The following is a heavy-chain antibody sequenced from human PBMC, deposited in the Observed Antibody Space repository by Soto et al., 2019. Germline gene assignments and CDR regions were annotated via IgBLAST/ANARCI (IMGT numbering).Heavy chain of an antibody. CDR1: VFTFSSYW. CDR3: ARDSRFLEWLSLSYYYYGMDV. V-gene: IGHV3-74*01. D-gene: IGHD3-3*01. J-gene: IGHJ6*02. CDR2: INSDGSST. Sequence: WCSLRLSCAASVFTFSSYWMHWCRQAPGKGLVWVSRINSDGSSTSYADSVKGRFTISRDNAKNTLYLQMNSLRAEDTAVYYCARDSRFLEWLSLSYYYYGMDVWGQGTTVTVSS.